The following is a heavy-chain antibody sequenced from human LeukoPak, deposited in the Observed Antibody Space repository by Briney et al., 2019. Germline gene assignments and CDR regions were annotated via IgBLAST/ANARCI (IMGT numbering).Heavy chain of an antibody. CDR3: ARGSKMYYPFRY. J-gene: IGHJ4*02. CDR2: INHSGST. D-gene: IGHD2-8*01. Sequence: SETLSLTCTVSGGSISSSSYYWGWIRQPPGKGLEWIGEINHSGSTNYNPSLKSRVTISVDTSKNQFSLKLSSVTAADTAVYYCARGSKMYYPFRYWGQGTLVTVSS. CDR1: GGSISSSSYY. V-gene: IGHV4-39*07.